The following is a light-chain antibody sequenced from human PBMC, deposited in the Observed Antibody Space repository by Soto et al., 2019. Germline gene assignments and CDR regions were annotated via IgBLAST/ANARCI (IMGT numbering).Light chain of an antibody. J-gene: IGLJ1*01. V-gene: IGLV1-44*01. Sequence: QSALTQPPSASGTPGQRVTISCSGSNSNIGGNTVNWYQQLPGAAPKPLIYSNDQRPSGVPDRFSGSKFGTTASLAISGLQSEDEADYHCATWDDSLNAAVFGAGTKVTVL. CDR2: SND. CDR3: ATWDDSLNAAV. CDR1: NSNIGGNT.